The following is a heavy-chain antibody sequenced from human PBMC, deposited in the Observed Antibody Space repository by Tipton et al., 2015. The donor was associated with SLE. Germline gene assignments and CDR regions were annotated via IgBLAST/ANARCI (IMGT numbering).Heavy chain of an antibody. CDR3: ARDPGDTETGHYFDY. CDR1: GFTFSRFW. Sequence: SLRLSCAASGFTFSRFWMYWVRQAPGKGLVWVSRINSDGSSTNYADSVKGRFTISRDNAKNTLYLQMNSLRAEDTAVYCCARDPGDTETGHYFDYWGQGTLVTVSS. CDR2: INSDGSST. J-gene: IGHJ4*02. V-gene: IGHV3-74*01. D-gene: IGHD4-17*01.